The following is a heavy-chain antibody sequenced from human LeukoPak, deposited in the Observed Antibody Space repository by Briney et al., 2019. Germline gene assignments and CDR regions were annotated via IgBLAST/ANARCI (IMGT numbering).Heavy chain of an antibody. CDR3: ARDNSGSDPEHWAA. CDR2: IKGDGSEK. V-gene: IGHV3-7*05. Sequence: QPGGSLRLSFAASGXTFSSYCMSWVRQAPGKGLGWVANIKGDGSEKHYVDSVKGRFTISRDNAKNSLYLQMNSLRVEDTAIYYCARDNSGSDPEHWAAWGQGTLVTVSS. D-gene: IGHD5-12*01. J-gene: IGHJ5*02. CDR1: GXTFSSYC.